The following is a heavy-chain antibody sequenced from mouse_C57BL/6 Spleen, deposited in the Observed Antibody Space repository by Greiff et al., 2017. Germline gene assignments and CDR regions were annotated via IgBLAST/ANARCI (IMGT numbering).Heavy chain of an antibody. Sequence: QVHVKQSGPELVKPGASVKISCKASGYAFSSSWMNWVKQRPGQGLEWIGRIYPGDGDTNYNGKFKGKATLTADKSSSTAYMQLSSLTSEDSAVYFCARREANWDPFADWGQGTLVTVSA. CDR1: GYAFSSSW. D-gene: IGHD4-1*01. V-gene: IGHV1-82*01. CDR2: IYPGDGDT. CDR3: ARREANWDPFAD. J-gene: IGHJ3*01.